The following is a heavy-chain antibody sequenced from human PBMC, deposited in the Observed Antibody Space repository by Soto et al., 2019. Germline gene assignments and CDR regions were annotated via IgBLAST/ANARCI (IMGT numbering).Heavy chain of an antibody. V-gene: IGHV1-18*04. J-gene: IGHJ6*02. Sequence: GASVKVSCKASGYRFTTYGITWVRLAPGQGLEWLGGISTYNGNTDYAQNLQDGVTMTTETSTSTAYMEVTSLTSDDTAVYYCARGLGTNGLDVWGQGTTVTVSS. CDR2: ISTYNGNT. CDR1: GYRFTTYG. D-gene: IGHD7-27*01. CDR3: ARGLGTNGLDV.